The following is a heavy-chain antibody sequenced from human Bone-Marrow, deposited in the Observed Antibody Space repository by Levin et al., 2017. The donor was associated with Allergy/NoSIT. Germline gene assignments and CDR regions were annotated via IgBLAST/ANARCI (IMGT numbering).Heavy chain of an antibody. V-gene: IGHV3-30*18. Sequence: GGSLRLSCAASGFTFSSYGMHWVRQAPGKGLEWVAVISYDGSNKYYADSVKGRFTISRDNSKNTLYLQMNSLRAEDTAVYYCANDALIVGATTGDAFDIWGQGTMVTVSS. CDR1: GFTFSSYG. J-gene: IGHJ3*02. D-gene: IGHD1-26*01. CDR2: ISYDGSNK. CDR3: ANDALIVGATTGDAFDI.